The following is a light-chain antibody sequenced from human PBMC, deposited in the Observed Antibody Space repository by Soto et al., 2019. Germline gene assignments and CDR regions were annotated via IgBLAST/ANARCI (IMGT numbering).Light chain of an antibody. CDR3: QHYNNWPLT. CDR1: QSVSSN. V-gene: IGKV3-15*01. CDR2: GAS. Sequence: EIVLPQSPATLSVSPGARATLSCRASQSVSSNLAWYQQKPGQAPRLLIYGASTRATGIPARFSGSGSGTEFTLTISSLQSEDFAVYYCQHYNNWPLTFGGGTKVEIK. J-gene: IGKJ4*01.